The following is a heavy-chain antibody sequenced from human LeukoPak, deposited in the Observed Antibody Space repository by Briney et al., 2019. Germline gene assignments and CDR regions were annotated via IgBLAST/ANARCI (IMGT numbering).Heavy chain of an antibody. J-gene: IGHJ4*02. V-gene: IGHV4-34*01. Sequence: KAGGSLRLSCVPSGFTISTNYMSWVRQAPGKGLEWMGEINHSGNTNYNPSPKSLVTISIDSSKNQFSLKLSSVAAADTAIYYCARPFLRFSSGWHFDYWGQGILVTVSS. D-gene: IGHD6-19*01. CDR2: INHSGNT. CDR3: ARPFLRFSSGWHFDY. CDR1: GFTISTNY.